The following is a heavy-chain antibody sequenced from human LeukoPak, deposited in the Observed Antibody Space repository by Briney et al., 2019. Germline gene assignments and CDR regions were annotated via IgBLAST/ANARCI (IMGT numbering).Heavy chain of an antibody. Sequence: GGSLRLSCAASGFTVRSNYMSWVRQAPGKGLEWVSVIYSGGSTYYADSVKGRFTISRDNSKNTLYLQMNSLRAEDTAVYYCARDYCYDSSGYYYYYMDVWGKGTTVTVSS. D-gene: IGHD3-22*01. J-gene: IGHJ6*03. V-gene: IGHV3-53*01. CDR3: ARDYCYDSSGYYYYYMDV. CDR1: GFTVRSNY. CDR2: IYSGGST.